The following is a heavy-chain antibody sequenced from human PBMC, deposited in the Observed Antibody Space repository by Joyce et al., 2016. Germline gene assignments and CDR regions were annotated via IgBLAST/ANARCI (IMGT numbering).Heavy chain of an antibody. V-gene: IGHV1-2*02. D-gene: IGHD2-2*01. CDR1: GYTFTDYY. CDR2: INRNSGGT. Sequence: QVQLVQSGAEVKKPGASVKVSCKASGYTFTDYYIHWVRQAPGQGLEGMGGINRNSGGTEYPQKVQGRVTMTRDTSIRTAYMELTGLRSDDTAVYYCARGDLRTSSPLFWYFALWGRGTLVTVSS. CDR3: ARGDLRTSSPLFWYFAL. J-gene: IGHJ2*01.